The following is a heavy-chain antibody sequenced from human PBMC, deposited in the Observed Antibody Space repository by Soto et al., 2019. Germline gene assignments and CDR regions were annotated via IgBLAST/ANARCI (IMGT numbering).Heavy chain of an antibody. V-gene: IGHV3-48*04. CDR3: ARDREVYDISTGSFSLDGFDI. CDR1: GFTFSSYA. J-gene: IGHJ3*02. D-gene: IGHD3-9*01. CDR2: ISSSSSTR. Sequence: PGGSLRLSCAASGFTFSSYAMHWVRQAPGKGLEYVSAISSSSSTRFYVGSVKGRFTISRDNAKNSLFLQMNSLRAEDTAVYYCARDREVYDISTGSFSLDGFDIWGQGTMVTVSS.